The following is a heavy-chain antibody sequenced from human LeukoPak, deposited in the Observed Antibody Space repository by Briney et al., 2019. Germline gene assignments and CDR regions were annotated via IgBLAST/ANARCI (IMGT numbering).Heavy chain of an antibody. V-gene: IGHV1-46*01. CDR1: GYTFTSYY. CDR2: INPSGGST. Sequence: GASVKVSCKASGYTFTSYYMHWVRQAPGQGLEWMGIINPSGGSTSYAQKFQGRVTMTRDMSTSTVYMELSSLRSEDTAVYYCARVGVTMVRGGSYHYMDVWGKGTTVTISS. CDR3: ARVGVTMVRGGSYHYMDV. D-gene: IGHD3-10*01. J-gene: IGHJ6*03.